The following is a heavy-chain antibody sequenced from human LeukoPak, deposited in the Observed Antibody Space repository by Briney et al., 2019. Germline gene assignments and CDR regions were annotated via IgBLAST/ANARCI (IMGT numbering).Heavy chain of an antibody. Sequence: PGGFLRLSCAASGFRFSNYGMHWVRQAPGKGLEYASVISNNGGSTYYADSVKGRFTISRDNSKNTLYLQMGSLRAEDMGVYYCARAMVATTGLYYYMDVWGKGTTVTVSS. D-gene: IGHD4-11*01. CDR1: GFRFSNYG. CDR2: ISNNGGST. CDR3: ARAMVATTGLYYYMDV. V-gene: IGHV3-64*02. J-gene: IGHJ6*03.